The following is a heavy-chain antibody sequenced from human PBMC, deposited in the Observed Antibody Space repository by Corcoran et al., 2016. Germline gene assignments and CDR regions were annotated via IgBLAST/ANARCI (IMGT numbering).Heavy chain of an antibody. CDR2: ISSSSSTI. CDR1: GFTFSSYS. Sequence: EVQLVESGGGLVQPGGSLRLSCAASGFTFSSYSMNWVRQAPGRGLEWVSYISSSSSTIYYADSVKGRFTISRDNTKNSLYLQMNSLRDEDTAVYYWAGDVFDAFDIWGQGTMVTVSS. J-gene: IGHJ3*02. V-gene: IGHV3-48*02. CDR3: AGDVFDAFDI.